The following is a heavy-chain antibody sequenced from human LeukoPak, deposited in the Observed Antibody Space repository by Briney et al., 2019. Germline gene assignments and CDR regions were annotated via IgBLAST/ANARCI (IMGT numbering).Heavy chain of an antibody. Sequence: ASVKVSCKASGYTFTNFALHWVRQAPGQSLEWMGRISPGSGSTKYSQKLQDRVTITRDTSASTAYMEVSSLRSEDTAVYYCAKTTNGYELDYWGQGTLVTVSS. CDR3: AKTTNGYELDY. D-gene: IGHD5-12*01. J-gene: IGHJ4*02. CDR1: GYTFTNFA. CDR2: ISPGSGST. V-gene: IGHV1-3*01.